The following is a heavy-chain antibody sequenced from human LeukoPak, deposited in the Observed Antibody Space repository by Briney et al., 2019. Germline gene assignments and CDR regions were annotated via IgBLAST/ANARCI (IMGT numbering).Heavy chain of an antibody. CDR1: GGSISSGVAY. CDR3: ATSGYGRDAFDI. D-gene: IGHD5-12*01. Sequence: SQTLSLTCTVSGGSISSGVAYWSWIRQHPGKGLEWIGYIYYSGSTCYNPSLKSRVTISVDTSKNQFSLKLTSVTAADTAVYYCATSGYGRDAFDIWGQGTMVTVSS. V-gene: IGHV4-31*03. J-gene: IGHJ3*02. CDR2: IYYSGST.